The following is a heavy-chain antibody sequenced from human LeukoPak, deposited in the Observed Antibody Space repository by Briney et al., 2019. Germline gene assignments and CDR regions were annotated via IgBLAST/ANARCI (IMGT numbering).Heavy chain of an antibody. V-gene: IGHV4-61*05. CDR1: GGSISSSSYY. Sequence: SETLSLTCTVSGGSISSSSYYWGWIRQPPGKGLEWIGYIYYSGSTNYNPSLKSRVTISVDTSKNQFSLKLSSVTAADTAVYYCARNGDSSGYYQYYFDYWGQGTLVTVSS. CDR3: ARNGDSSGYYQYYFDY. J-gene: IGHJ4*02. CDR2: IYYSGST. D-gene: IGHD3-22*01.